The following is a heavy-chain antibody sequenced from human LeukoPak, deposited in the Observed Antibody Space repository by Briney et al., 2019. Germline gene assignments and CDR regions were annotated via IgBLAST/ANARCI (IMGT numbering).Heavy chain of an antibody. CDR2: ISATASNT. V-gene: IGHV3-23*01. CDR3: AKDFISIKALIPWDY. CDR1: GFTFSSYA. D-gene: IGHD2-21*01. Sequence: GGSLRLSCAASGFTFSSYAMSWVRQAPGKGLEWVSAISATASNTYYADSVKGRFTISRDNSKSTVSLQLNSLRVEDTGVYYCAKDFISIKALIPWDYWGQGTLVTVSP. J-gene: IGHJ4*02.